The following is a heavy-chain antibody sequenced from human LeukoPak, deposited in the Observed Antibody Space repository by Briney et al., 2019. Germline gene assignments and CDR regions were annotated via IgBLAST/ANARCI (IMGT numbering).Heavy chain of an antibody. J-gene: IGHJ4*02. D-gene: IGHD6-13*01. CDR2: ISYDGSNK. CDR3: VKDSQQVVSGELDY. CDR1: GFTFSNYG. Sequence: GGSLRLSCAASGFTFSNYGMHWVRQAPGKGLEWEAVISYDGSNKYYADSVKGRFTISRDNSKNTLYLQMNSLRVEDTAVYYCVKDSQQVVSGELDYWGQGTLVTVSS. V-gene: IGHV3-30*18.